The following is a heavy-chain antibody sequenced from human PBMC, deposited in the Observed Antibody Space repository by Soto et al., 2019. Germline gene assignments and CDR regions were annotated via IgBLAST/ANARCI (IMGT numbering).Heavy chain of an antibody. CDR1: GFTFSSYE. CDR3: ATSLSGYYYSY. J-gene: IGHJ4*02. Sequence: GGSLRLSCAASGFTFSSYEMMWVRQAPGKGLEWVSFIHTSRGTTYYADSVKGRFTISRDNAQNSLYLQMSSLRAEDTAVYYCATSLSGYYYSYWGQGTLVTVSS. CDR2: IHTSRGTT. D-gene: IGHD3-22*01. V-gene: IGHV3-48*03.